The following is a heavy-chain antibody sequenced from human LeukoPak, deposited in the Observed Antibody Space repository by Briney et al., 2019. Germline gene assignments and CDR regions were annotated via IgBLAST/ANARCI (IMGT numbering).Heavy chain of an antibody. CDR1: GFTLSNAW. V-gene: IGHV3-15*01. D-gene: IGHD3-10*01. Sequence: PGGSLRLSCAASGFTLSNAWMSWVRQAPGKGLEWVGRIKSKTDGGTTDYAAPVKGRFTISRDDSKNTLYLQMNSLKTEDTAVYYCTLGDPYGSGSYFDYWGQGTLVTVSS. CDR3: TLGDPYGSGSYFDY. CDR2: IKSKTDGGTT. J-gene: IGHJ4*02.